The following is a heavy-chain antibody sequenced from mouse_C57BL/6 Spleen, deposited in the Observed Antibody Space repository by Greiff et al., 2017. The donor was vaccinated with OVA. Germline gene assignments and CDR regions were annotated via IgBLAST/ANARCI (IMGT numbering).Heavy chain of an antibody. D-gene: IGHD2-4*01. CDR3: TRPDYDYFWFAY. V-gene: IGHV6-6*01. Sequence: EVQRVESGGGLVQPGGSMKLSCAASGFTFSDAWMDWVRQSPEKGLEWVAEIRNKANNHATYYAESVKGRFTISRDDSKSSVYLQMNSLRAEDTGIYYCTRPDYDYFWFAYWGQGTLVTVSA. CDR2: IRNKANNHAT. CDR1: GFTFSDAW. J-gene: IGHJ3*01.